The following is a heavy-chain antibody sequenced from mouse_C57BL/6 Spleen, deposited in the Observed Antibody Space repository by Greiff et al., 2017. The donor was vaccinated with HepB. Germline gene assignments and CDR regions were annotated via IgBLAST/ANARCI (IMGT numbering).Heavy chain of an antibody. CDR2: ISSGSSTI. CDR1: GFTFSDYG. V-gene: IGHV5-17*01. J-gene: IGHJ4*01. Sequence: DVRLVESGGGLVKPGGSLKLSCAASGFTFSDYGMHWVRQAPEKGLEWVAYISSGSSTIYYADTVKGRFTISRDNAKNTLFLQMTSLRSEDTAMYYCARDYGNYGAMDYWGQGTSVTVSS. CDR3: ARDYGNYGAMDY. D-gene: IGHD2-1*01.